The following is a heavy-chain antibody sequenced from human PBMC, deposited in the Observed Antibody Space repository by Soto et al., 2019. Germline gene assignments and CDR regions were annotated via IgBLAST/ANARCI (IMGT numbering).Heavy chain of an antibody. CDR2: IYYSGST. D-gene: IGHD6-13*01. CDR3: ARHSARWYGGLFDY. CDR1: GASISSSTYS. V-gene: IGHV4-39*01. J-gene: IGHJ4*02. Sequence: PSETLSLTCTVSGASISSSTYSWGWIRQPPGKGLEWIGTIYYSGSTYYNPSLKSRVTISVDTSKYQFSLNLNSVTAADTAVYYCARHSARWYGGLFDYWGQGTLVTVSS.